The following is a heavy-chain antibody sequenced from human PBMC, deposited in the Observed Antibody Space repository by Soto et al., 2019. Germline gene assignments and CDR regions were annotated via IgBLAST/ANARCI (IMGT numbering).Heavy chain of an antibody. D-gene: IGHD3-9*01. CDR2: IYYSGST. CDR1: GGSISSSSYY. V-gene: IGHV4-39*01. J-gene: IGHJ6*02. Sequence: PSETLSLTCTVSGGSISSSSYYWGWIRQPPGKGLEWIGSIYYSGSTYYNPSLKSRVTISVDTSKNQFSLKLSSVTAADTAVYYCARTSGVRYFDWLFGDYGMDVWGQGTTVT. CDR3: ARTSGVRYFDWLFGDYGMDV.